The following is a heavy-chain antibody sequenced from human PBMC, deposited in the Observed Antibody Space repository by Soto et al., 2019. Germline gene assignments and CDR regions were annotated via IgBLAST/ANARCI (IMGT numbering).Heavy chain of an antibody. CDR1: GCSISSISYY. V-gene: IGHV4-39*01. J-gene: IGHJ6*02. CDR2: IYYSGST. CDR3: ARLSSSWLGYYYYGMDV. Sequence: SETLSLTCTVSGCSISSISYYCGWIRQPPGKGLEWIGSIYYSGSTYYNPSLKSRVTISVDTSKNQFSLKLSSVTAADTAVYYCARLSSSWLGYYYYGMDVWGQGTTVT. D-gene: IGHD6-13*01.